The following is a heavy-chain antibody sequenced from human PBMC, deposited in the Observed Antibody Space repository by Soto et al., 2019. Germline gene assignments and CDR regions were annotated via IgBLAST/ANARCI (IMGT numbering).Heavy chain of an antibody. CDR3: ARKDKSGYFTWFDP. J-gene: IGHJ5*02. CDR1: GYGFIAYV. CDR2: IFPSDSDT. D-gene: IGHD3-22*01. Sequence: ESLQISCTTSGYGFIAYVIVWMRQVTGKGLEWMGIIFPSDSDTRYSPSFQGQVTISADRSTSTVFLQWASLKASDTAVYFCARKDKSGYFTWFDPWGQGTLVTVSS. V-gene: IGHV5-51*01.